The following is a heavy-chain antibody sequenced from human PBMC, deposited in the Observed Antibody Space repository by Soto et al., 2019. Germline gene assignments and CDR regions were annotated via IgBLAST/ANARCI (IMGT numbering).Heavy chain of an antibody. CDR2: ISSSSSTI. CDR3: ARDHPVAGTGYYYYYGMDV. CDR1: GFTFGSYS. J-gene: IGHJ6*02. V-gene: IGHV3-48*02. Sequence: GGSLRLSCAASGFTFGSYSMNWVRQAPGKGLEWVSYISSSSSTIYYADSVKGRFTISRDNAKNSLYLQMNSLRDEDTAVYYCARDHPVAGTGYYYYYGMDVWGQGTTVTVSS. D-gene: IGHD6-19*01.